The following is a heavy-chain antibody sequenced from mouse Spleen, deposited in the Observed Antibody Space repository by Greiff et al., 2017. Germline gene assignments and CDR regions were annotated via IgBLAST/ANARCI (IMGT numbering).Heavy chain of an antibody. CDR3: TRGEVGHYAMDY. J-gene: IGHJ4*01. CDR1: GYSFTGYY. V-gene: IGHV1-31*01. CDR2: IYPYIGVS. Sequence: EVKLVESGPELVKPGASVKISCKASGYSFTGYYMHWVKQSHGNILDWIGYIYPYIGVSSYNQKFKGKATLTVDKSSSTAYMELRSLTSEDSAVYYCTRGEVGHYAMDYWGQGTSVTVSS. D-gene: IGHD4-1*01.